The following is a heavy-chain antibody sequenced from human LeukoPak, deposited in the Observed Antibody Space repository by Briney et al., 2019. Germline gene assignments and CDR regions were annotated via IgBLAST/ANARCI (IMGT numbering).Heavy chain of an antibody. V-gene: IGHV1-24*01. D-gene: IGHD3-22*01. CDR3: ARDLGSAEATYYYDSSGYYYH. CDR2: FDPEDGET. Sequence: ASVKVSCKVSGYTLTELSMHWVRQAPGKGLEWMGGFDPEDGETIYAQKFQGRVTMTEDTSTDTAYMELSSLRSEDTAVYYCARDLGSAEATYYYDSSGYYYHWGQGTLVTVSS. CDR1: GYTLTELS. J-gene: IGHJ5*02.